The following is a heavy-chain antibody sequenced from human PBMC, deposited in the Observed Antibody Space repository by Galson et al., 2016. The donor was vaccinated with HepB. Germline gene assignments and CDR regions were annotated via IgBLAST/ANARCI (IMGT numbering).Heavy chain of an antibody. J-gene: IGHJ5*02. CDR1: GGTFSSHA. Sequence: SVKVSCKASGGTFSSHAFSWVRRAPGQGLEWMGGIIPLFGRANYAQNFQGRVTMTADESTSTAYMELSSLRSEDTALYYCAYAPWGSRGWFDPWGQGTLVTVSS. CDR2: IIPLFGRA. D-gene: IGHD3-16*01. CDR3: AYAPWGSRGWFDP. V-gene: IGHV1-69*13.